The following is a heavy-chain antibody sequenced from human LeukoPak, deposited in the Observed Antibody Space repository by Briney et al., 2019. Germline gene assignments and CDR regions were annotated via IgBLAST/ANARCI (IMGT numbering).Heavy chain of an antibody. J-gene: IGHJ6*03. V-gene: IGHV4-38-2*01. Sequence: PSETLSLTCAVSGYSISRDHYWVWTRQPPGRGLEYIRNIYHSGSSHYNPSLKSRVTISVDTSNNQFSLKLNSVTAADTAVYYCARAKNPYYYYYYMDFWGRGTTVTVSS. CDR1: GYSISRDHY. CDR3: ARAKNPYYYYYYMDF. CDR2: IYHSGSS.